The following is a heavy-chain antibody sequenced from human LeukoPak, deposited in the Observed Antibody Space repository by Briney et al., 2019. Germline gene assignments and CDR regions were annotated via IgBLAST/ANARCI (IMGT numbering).Heavy chain of an antibody. CDR3: ARPSGSVTIFGVVDYFDY. V-gene: IGHV3-30*04. CDR2: IAYDGSNE. CDR1: GFTFTNYG. Sequence: GRSLRLSCVVSGFTFTNYGMHWVRQAPGKGLDWVASIAYDGSNENYAESVRGRFTISRDNSKNTLYMQLNSLRAEDTAVYYCARPSGSVTIFGVVDYFDYWGQGSLVTVSS. D-gene: IGHD3-3*01. J-gene: IGHJ4*02.